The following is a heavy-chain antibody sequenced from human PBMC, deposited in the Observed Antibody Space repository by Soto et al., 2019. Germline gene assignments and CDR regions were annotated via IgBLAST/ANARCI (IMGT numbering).Heavy chain of an antibody. CDR2: IYHSETT. V-gene: IGHV4-4*03. D-gene: IGHD6-19*01. CDR1: GGSISSSNW. Sequence: PPETLSLTCAVYGGSISSSNWWRWVRQPPGKGMEWIVEIYHSETTNYNPHLKSRVTISVDKSKNQFSLKLSSVTAADTAVYYCASSWGPLSYSNGLRYWGQGTLVTVSS. J-gene: IGHJ4*02. CDR3: ASSWGPLSYSNGLRY.